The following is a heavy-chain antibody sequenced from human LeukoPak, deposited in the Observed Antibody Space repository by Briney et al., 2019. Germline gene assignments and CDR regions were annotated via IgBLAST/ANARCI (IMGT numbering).Heavy chain of an antibody. CDR2: INHSGST. V-gene: IGHV4-34*01. Sequence: SETLSLTCAVYGGSFSDYYWTWIRQPPGKGLEWIGEINHSGSTNYNPSLKSGVTISVDTSKNQFSLKLSSVTAADTAVYYCARHLVYGGNYYFDYWGQGTLVTVSS. D-gene: IGHD4-23*01. CDR3: ARHLVYGGNYYFDY. CDR1: GGSFSDYY. J-gene: IGHJ4*02.